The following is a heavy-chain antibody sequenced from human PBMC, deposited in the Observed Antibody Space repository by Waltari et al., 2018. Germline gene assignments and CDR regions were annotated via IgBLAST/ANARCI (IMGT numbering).Heavy chain of an antibody. Sequence: QVQLVESGGGVVQPGGSLRLSCAASGFTFSSYGMHWVRQAPGKGLEWVAFIRYDGSNKYYADSVEGRFTISRDNSKNTLYLQMNSLRAEDTAVYYCAKDKGSGWYEGDDYWGQGTLVTVSS. D-gene: IGHD6-19*01. J-gene: IGHJ4*02. CDR1: GFTFSSYG. CDR2: IRYDGSNK. CDR3: AKDKGSGWYEGDDY. V-gene: IGHV3-30*02.